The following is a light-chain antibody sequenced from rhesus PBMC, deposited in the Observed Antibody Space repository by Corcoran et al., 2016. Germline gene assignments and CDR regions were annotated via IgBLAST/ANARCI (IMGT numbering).Light chain of an antibody. CDR1: QSVSSY. CDR2: GAS. CDR3: QQFNNWNS. Sequence: EIVMTQSPATLSLSPGERATLSCRASQSVSSYVAWYQQKPEQAPRFLIYGASSRATGIPDRFRCSGSGSDFTLIIRSLEPEDVGVYYCQQFNNWNSFGQGTKVEIK. V-gene: IGKV3S9*01. J-gene: IGKJ2*01.